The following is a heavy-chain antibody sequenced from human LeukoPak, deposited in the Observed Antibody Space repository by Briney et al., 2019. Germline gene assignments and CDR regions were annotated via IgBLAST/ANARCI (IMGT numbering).Heavy chain of an antibody. V-gene: IGHV3-48*01. Sequence: PGGSLRLSCAASGFTFSSYAMNWVRQAPGKGLEWVSYISSSSSTIYYADSVKGRFTISRDNAKNSLYLQMNSLRAEDTAVYYCASTGDIVVVPAAIGPCWGQGTLVTVSS. CDR3: ASTGDIVVVPAAIGPC. D-gene: IGHD2-2*01. CDR2: ISSSSSTI. J-gene: IGHJ4*02. CDR1: GFTFSSYA.